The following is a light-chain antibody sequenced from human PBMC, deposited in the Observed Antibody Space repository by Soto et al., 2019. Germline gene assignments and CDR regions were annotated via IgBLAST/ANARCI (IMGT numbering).Light chain of an antibody. CDR2: DVS. Sequence: QSALTQPRSVSGSPGQSVTISCTGTSSDVGGYKYVSWYQQHPGKAPKLMIYDVSKRPSGVPDRFSGSKSGNTASLTISGLQAEDEADYYCCSYAGIYTWVFGGGTKLTVL. J-gene: IGLJ3*02. V-gene: IGLV2-11*01. CDR1: SSDVGGYKY. CDR3: CSYAGIYTWV.